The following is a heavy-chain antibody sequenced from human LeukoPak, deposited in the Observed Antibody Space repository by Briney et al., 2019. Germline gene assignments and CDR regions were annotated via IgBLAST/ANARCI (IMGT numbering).Heavy chain of an antibody. Sequence: PSETLSLTCTVSGGSISSYYWSWIRQPAGKGLEWIGRIYTSGSTNYNPSLKSRVTMSVDTSKNQFSLKLSSVTAADTAVYYCARGSVARTGGIFDYWGQGTLVTVSS. CDR2: IYTSGST. J-gene: IGHJ4*02. D-gene: IGHD6-19*01. CDR3: ARGSVARTGGIFDY. V-gene: IGHV4-4*07. CDR1: GGSISSYY.